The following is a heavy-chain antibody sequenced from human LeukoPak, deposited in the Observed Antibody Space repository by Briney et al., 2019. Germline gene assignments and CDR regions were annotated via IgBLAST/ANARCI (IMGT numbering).Heavy chain of an antibody. V-gene: IGHV4-38-2*02. D-gene: IGHD6-13*01. CDR2: IYHSGST. CDR1: GYSISSGYY. CDR3: ARRRYSSSWSDAFDI. Sequence: PSETLSLTCTVSGYSISSGYYWGWIRQPPGKGLEWIGSIYHSGSTYYNPSLKSRVTISVDTSKNQFSLKLSSVTAADTAVYYCARRRYSSSWSDAFDIWGQGTMVTVSS. J-gene: IGHJ3*02.